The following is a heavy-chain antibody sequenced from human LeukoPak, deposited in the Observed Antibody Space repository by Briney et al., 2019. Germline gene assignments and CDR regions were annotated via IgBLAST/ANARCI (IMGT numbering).Heavy chain of an antibody. CDR3: ARIITAAAADC. CDR1: GVTISGYW. J-gene: IGHJ4*02. D-gene: IGHD6-13*01. V-gene: IGHV3-74*01. Sequence: GGALRLSCVASGVTISGYWMHWVRQAPGKGLAWVSRVDSDGTTTRYADSVKGRFTISRDNAKNTVYLQMNSLRAEDTAVYYCARIITAAAADCWGQGTLVAVSS. CDR2: VDSDGTTT.